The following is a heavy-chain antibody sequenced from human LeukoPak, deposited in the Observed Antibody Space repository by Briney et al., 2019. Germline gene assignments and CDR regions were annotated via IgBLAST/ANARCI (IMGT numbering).Heavy chain of an antibody. Sequence: PGGSLTLSCAASGFTFSSYDMHWVRQATEKGLEWVSTIGPAGDPYYPGSVKGRFTISRENAKNSLYLQMNSLRAGDTAVYYCARAHSEWYFDLWGRGTLVTVSS. CDR3: ARAHSEWYFDL. V-gene: IGHV3-13*05. CDR1: GFTFSSYD. J-gene: IGHJ2*01. CDR2: IGPAGDP.